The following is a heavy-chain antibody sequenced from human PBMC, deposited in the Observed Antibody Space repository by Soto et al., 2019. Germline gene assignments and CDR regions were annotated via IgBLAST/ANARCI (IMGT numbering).Heavy chain of an antibody. J-gene: IGHJ6*02. V-gene: IGHV1-69*13. Sequence: GASVKVCCKASGGTFSSYAISWVRQAPGQGLEWMGGIIPIFGTANYAQKFQGRVTITADESTSTAYMELSSLRSEDTAVYYCARGITGTTGFYYYYYGMDVWGQGTTVTVSS. CDR2: IIPIFGTA. D-gene: IGHD1-7*01. CDR1: GGTFSSYA. CDR3: ARGITGTTGFYYYYYGMDV.